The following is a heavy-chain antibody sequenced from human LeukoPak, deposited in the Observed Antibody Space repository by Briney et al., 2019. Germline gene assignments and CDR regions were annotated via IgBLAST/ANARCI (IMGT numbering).Heavy chain of an antibody. CDR2: ISSSSTYI. Sequence: GGSLRLSCAASGFTFSSYSMNWVRQAPGKGLEWVSSISSSSTYIYYADSVKGRFTISRDNAKNSLYLQMNSLRAEDTAVYYCARLNTDWRADYWGQRTLVTVSS. CDR1: GFTFSSYS. CDR3: ARLNTDWRADY. J-gene: IGHJ4*02. V-gene: IGHV3-21*01. D-gene: IGHD3-9*01.